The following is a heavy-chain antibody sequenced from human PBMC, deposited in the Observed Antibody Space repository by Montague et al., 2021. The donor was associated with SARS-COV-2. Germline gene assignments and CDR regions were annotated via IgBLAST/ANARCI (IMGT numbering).Heavy chain of an antibody. V-gene: IGHV3-33*06. Sequence: SLRLSCAASGFTFSSYGMHWVRQAPGKGLEWVAVIWYDGSNKYYADSVKGRFTISRDNSKNTLYLQMNSRRAEDTAVYYCAKECPLLRLGELSLYDYWGQGTLVTVSS. D-gene: IGHD3-16*02. CDR3: AKECPLLRLGELSLYDY. CDR1: GFTFSSYG. J-gene: IGHJ4*02. CDR2: IWYDGSNK.